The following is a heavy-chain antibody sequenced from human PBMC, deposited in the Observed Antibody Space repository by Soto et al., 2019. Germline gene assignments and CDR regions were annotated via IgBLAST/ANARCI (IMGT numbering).Heavy chain of an antibody. J-gene: IGHJ6*02. D-gene: IGHD3-10*01. CDR3: SRDRVRGPRYYGMDV. CDR2: IYRSGTT. Sequence: SETLSLTCTVSGGSIISGDYYWSWIRQPPGKGLEWIGYIYRSGTTYYNPSLKSRITISVDRSKNQFSLKLSSVTAADTAVYYCSRDRVRGPRYYGMDVWGQGTKVTSSS. CDR1: GGSIISGDYY. V-gene: IGHV4-30-4*08.